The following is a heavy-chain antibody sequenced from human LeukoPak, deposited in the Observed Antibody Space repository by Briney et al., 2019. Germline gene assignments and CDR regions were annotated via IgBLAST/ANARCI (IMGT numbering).Heavy chain of an antibody. Sequence: GGSLRLSCAASGFTFSDHFMDWVRQAPGKGLEWVGRARNKANSYSVEYAESVRGRFTISRYDSEKSLYLQMNSLKTEDAAVYHCTREALNHGSGTYYIDSFDFWGQGTLVTVSS. CDR3: TREALNHGSGTYYIDSFDF. J-gene: IGHJ4*02. CDR1: GFTFSDHF. V-gene: IGHV3-72*01. D-gene: IGHD3-10*01. CDR2: ARNKANSYSV.